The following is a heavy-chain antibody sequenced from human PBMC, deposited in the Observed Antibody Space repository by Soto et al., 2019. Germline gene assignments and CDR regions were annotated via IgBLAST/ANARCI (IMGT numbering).Heavy chain of an antibody. V-gene: IGHV3-30-3*01. Sequence: QVQLVESGGGVVQLVMSLRLSCAASGFTFSTHAMHWVRQAPGKGLECVAIVSFDGSNKYYADSVKGRFTISRDNSKNTLYLQMSGLTPEDTAFYYCARDQTGITTAGGGRIDRWGQGTLVTVSS. CDR3: ARDQTGITTAGGGRIDR. CDR2: VSFDGSNK. CDR1: GFTFSTHA. D-gene: IGHD6-13*01. J-gene: IGHJ5*02.